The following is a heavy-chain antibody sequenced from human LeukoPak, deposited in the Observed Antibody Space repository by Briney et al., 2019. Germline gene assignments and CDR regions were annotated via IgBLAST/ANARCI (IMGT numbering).Heavy chain of an antibody. CDR1: GFTFSDYY. Sequence: SGGSLRLSCAASGFTFSDYYMSWIRQAPGKGLEWVSYISSSGSTIYYADSVKGRFTISRDNAKNSLYLQMNSLRAGDTAVYYCARGPRLRYFDWLFDYWGQGTLVTVSS. J-gene: IGHJ4*02. D-gene: IGHD3-9*01. V-gene: IGHV3-11*01. CDR2: ISSSGSTI. CDR3: ARGPRLRYFDWLFDY.